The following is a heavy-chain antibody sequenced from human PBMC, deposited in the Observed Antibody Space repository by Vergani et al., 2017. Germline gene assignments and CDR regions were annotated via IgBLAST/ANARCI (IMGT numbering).Heavy chain of an antibody. J-gene: IGHJ4*02. V-gene: IGHV4-61*02. CDR1: GGSLTGDSYY. CDR3: ARESYDDETGYMPSFEY. D-gene: IGHD3-9*01. Sequence: QVQLQESGPGLVKPSQTLSLTCTVSGGSLTGDSYYWTWIRQPAGKGLEWIGRISINGNTNYNPSLQSRVTISLDTSKNQFSLSLSSVTAADTAMYYCARESYDDETGYMPSFEYWGQGALVTVSS. CDR2: ISINGNT.